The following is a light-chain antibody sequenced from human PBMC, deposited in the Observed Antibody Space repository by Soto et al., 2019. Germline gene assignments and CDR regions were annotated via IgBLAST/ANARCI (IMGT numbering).Light chain of an antibody. V-gene: IGLV8-61*01. J-gene: IGLJ3*02. CDR2: STN. CDR1: SGSVSTSNY. Sequence: QTVVTQEPSFSVSPGGTVTLTCGLISGSVSTSNYPSWYQQTPGQTPRTLIYSTNFRSSGVPDRFSGSILGNKAALTITGAQADDESDYYCVLSLPRGVWEFGGGTKVTVL. CDR3: VLSLPRGVWE.